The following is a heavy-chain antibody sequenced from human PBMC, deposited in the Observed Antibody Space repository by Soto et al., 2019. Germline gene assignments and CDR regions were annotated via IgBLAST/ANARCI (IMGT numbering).Heavy chain of an antibody. CDR3: AHRSRDGDYVNFDY. V-gene: IGHV2-5*01. CDR2: IYWNDDK. CDR1: GFSLSTSGVG. Sequence: QITLKESGPTLVKPTQTLTLTCTFSGFSLSTSGVGVGWIRQPPGKALEWLALIYWNDDKRYSPSLKSRLTITKDTSKNQVVLTMTNMDPVDTATYYCAHRSRDGDYVNFDYWGQGTLVTVSS. D-gene: IGHD4-17*01. J-gene: IGHJ4*02.